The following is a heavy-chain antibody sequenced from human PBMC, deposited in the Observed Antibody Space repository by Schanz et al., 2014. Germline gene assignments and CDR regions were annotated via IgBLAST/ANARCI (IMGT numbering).Heavy chain of an antibody. V-gene: IGHV1-8*01. Sequence: QVQLVQSAPEVKKPGASVKVSCKASGYIFGSHGMTWVRQATGQGLEWMGWMNSKTGNTGYAQRFQGRVTMTRNTSITTAYLELSSLRSGDTAVYYCTKGRTFGRWGQGTLVTVSS. CDR2: MNSKTGNT. D-gene: IGHD3-16*01. CDR3: TKGRTFGR. CDR1: GYIFGSHG. J-gene: IGHJ4*02.